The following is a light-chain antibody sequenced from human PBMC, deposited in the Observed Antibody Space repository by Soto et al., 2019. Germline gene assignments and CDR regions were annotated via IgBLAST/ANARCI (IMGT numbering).Light chain of an antibody. CDR2: AAS. Sequence: DIQMTQSPSSLSASVGDRVTITCRASQSISRYSNWYQQKPGKAPKLLIYAASSLQSGVPSRFSGSGAGTDFTLTSSSLQPEDFATYYCQQSYSTPPTFGQGTKVEIK. V-gene: IGKV1-39*01. CDR3: QQSYSTPPT. CDR1: QSISRY. J-gene: IGKJ1*01.